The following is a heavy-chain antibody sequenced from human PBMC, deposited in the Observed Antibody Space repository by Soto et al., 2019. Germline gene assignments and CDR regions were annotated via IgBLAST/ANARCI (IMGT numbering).Heavy chain of an antibody. CDR1: GFTFSSYS. CDR3: ASPQYNWMAGYYFDY. J-gene: IGHJ4*02. D-gene: IGHD1-1*01. Sequence: EVQLVESGGGLVKPGGSLRLSCAASGFTFSSYSMNWVRQVPGKGLEWVSSISSSSSYIYYADSVKGRFTISRDNAKNSPYLQMNSLRAEDTAVYYCASPQYNWMAGYYFDYWGQGTLGTVSS. CDR2: ISSSSSYI. V-gene: IGHV3-21*01.